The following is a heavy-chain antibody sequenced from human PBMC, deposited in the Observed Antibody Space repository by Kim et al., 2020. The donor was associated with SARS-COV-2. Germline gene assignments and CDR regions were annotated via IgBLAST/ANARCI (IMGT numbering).Heavy chain of an antibody. J-gene: IGHJ4*02. CDR2: INSDGGTT. CDR1: GFTFSSYW. CDR3: ASRRYTGTDYYFDY. Sequence: GGSLRLSCAASGFTFSSYWMHWVRQAPGKGLVWVSRINSDGGTTSYAYSVKGRFTISRDNAKSTLYLQMNSLRAEDTAVYYCASRRYTGTDYYFDYWGQGTLVTVSS. V-gene: IGHV3-74*01. D-gene: IGHD1-26*01.